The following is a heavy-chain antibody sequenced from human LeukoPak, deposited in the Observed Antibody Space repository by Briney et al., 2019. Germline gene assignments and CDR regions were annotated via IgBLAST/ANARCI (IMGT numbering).Heavy chain of an antibody. CDR1: GGSISSYY. Sequence: SETLSLTCTVSGGSISSYYWSWIRQPPGKGLEWIGYIYYSGSTNYDPSLKSRVTISVDTSKNQFSLKLSSVTAADTAVYYCARVVVYATPPYYYYYYMDVWGKGTTVTVSS. V-gene: IGHV4-59*01. J-gene: IGHJ6*03. D-gene: IGHD2-8*02. CDR2: IYYSGST. CDR3: ARVVVYATPPYYYYYYMDV.